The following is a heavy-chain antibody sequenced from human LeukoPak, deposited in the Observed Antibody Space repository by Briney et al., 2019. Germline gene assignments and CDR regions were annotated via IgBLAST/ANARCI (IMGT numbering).Heavy chain of an antibody. J-gene: IGHJ4*02. CDR2: ITFTGTT. Sequence: GGSLRLSCAASGVTLSGYSMNWVRQAPEKGLEWVSHITFTGTTYYADSVKGRFTISRDNAKKSLSLQMNSLRAEDTAIYYCSTAKFDYWGQGTLVTVSS. CDR3: STAKFDY. V-gene: IGHV3-48*01. CDR1: GVTLSGYS.